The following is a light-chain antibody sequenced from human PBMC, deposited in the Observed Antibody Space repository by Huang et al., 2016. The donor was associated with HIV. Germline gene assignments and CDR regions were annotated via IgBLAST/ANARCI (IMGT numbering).Light chain of an antibody. CDR3: MQSLQSLT. J-gene: IGKJ4*01. CDR1: QSLVHDNGYSY. Sequence: DIVMTQSPLSLPVTPGEPASISCRSSQSLVHDNGYSYLDWYLQKPGQSPQVLIYMASGRAPGIPDRFRCGGSGTNFTLEINRVDAEDVGTYYCMQSLQSLTFGGGTRLEIK. V-gene: IGKV2-28*01. CDR2: MAS.